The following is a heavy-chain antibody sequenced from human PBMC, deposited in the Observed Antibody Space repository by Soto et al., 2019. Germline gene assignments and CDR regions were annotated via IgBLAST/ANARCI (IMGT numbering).Heavy chain of an antibody. Sequence: QVQLQESGPGLVKPSETLSLTCTVSGGSISSYYWSWIRQPPGKGLEWIGYIYYSGSTNYNPSLNRPLSIPVDPSKNQFSLQLSSVTAADTAVYYCARDRYCSSTRCHGHGMDVWGQGTTVTVSS. J-gene: IGHJ6*02. CDR2: IYYSGST. CDR1: GGSISSYY. D-gene: IGHD2-2*01. V-gene: IGHV4-59*01. CDR3: ARDRYCSSTRCHGHGMDV.